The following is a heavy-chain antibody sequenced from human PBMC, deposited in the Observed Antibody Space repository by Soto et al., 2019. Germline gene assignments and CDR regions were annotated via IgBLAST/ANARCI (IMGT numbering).Heavy chain of an antibody. CDR2: INPSSGTI. J-gene: IGHJ4*02. CDR1: GYTFTRHY. Sequence: QVQLVQSGAEVKKPGASVKVSCKASGYTFTRHYMHWVRQAPGQGLEWMGIINPSSGTISHAQKFQGRVTMTRDTSTSTAYMEVSSLRSEDTAVYYCTRGLERYYFDYWGQGTLVTVSS. D-gene: IGHD3-3*01. CDR3: TRGLERYYFDY. V-gene: IGHV1-46*03.